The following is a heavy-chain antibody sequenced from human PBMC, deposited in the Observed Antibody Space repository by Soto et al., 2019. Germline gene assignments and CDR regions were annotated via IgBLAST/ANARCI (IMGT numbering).Heavy chain of an antibody. CDR1: GVTVRSYI. Sequence: AGCMELCSAASGVTVRSYIMNGVRKATGKGLEWVSLISPSGSDIYYADSVQGRFTISRDNAKNSLFLEMNSLRAEDTALYYCVRVTPRNALRSFDWPRLDSWCHAPLVTVS. CDR3: VRVTPRNALRSFDWPRLDS. V-gene: IGHV3-21*06. J-gene: IGHJ5*01. CDR2: ISPSGSDI. D-gene: IGHD3-9*01.